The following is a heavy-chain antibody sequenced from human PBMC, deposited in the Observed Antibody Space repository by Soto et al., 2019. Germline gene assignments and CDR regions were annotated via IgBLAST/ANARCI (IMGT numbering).Heavy chain of an antibody. J-gene: IGHJ4*02. CDR1: GFTFDDYA. Sequence: EVQLVESGGGLVQPGRSLRLSCAASGFTFDDYAMHWVRQAPGKGLEWVSGISWNSGSIGYADSVKGRFTISRDNAKNSLYLQMNSLRAEDTALYYCAKDIGIVATTVGDWGQGTLVTVSS. V-gene: IGHV3-9*01. D-gene: IGHD5-12*01. CDR2: ISWNSGSI. CDR3: AKDIGIVATTVGD.